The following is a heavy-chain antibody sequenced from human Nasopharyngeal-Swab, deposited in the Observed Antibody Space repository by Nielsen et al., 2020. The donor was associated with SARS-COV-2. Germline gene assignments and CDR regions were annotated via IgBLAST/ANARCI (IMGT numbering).Heavy chain of an antibody. Sequence: GESLKTSCAASEFTFSNYNMNWVRQAPGKGLGWVSSISSSSTYIYYADSVKGRFTISRDNTKNSLSLQMNSLRAEDTAVYYCARDGLDYDFWSAYFMDVWGQGTTVIVSS. V-gene: IGHV3-21*01. J-gene: IGHJ6*02. D-gene: IGHD3-3*01. CDR2: ISSSSTYI. CDR3: ARDGLDYDFWSAYFMDV. CDR1: EFTFSNYN.